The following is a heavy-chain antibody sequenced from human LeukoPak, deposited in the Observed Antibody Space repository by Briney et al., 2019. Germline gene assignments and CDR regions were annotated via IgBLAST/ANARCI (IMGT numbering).Heavy chain of an antibody. CDR2: INHSGST. J-gene: IGHJ4*02. CDR3: ARSPNYDFWSGYYDY. V-gene: IGHV4-34*01. D-gene: IGHD3-3*01. CDR1: GGSFSGYY. Sequence: SETLSLTCAVYGGSFSGYYWTWIRQPPGKGLEWIGEINHSGSTNYNPSLKSRVTISVDTSKNQFSLNLSSVTAADTAVYYCARSPNYDFWSGYYDYWRQGTLVTVSS.